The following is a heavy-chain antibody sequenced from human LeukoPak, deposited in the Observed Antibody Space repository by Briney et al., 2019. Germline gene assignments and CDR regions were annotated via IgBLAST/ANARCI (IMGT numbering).Heavy chain of an antibody. CDR3: ARDPDYGDYVDYFDY. V-gene: IGHV1-2*02. CDR1: GYTFTGYY. CDR2: TNPNSGAT. D-gene: IGHD4-17*01. J-gene: IGHJ4*02. Sequence: ASVKVSCKASGYTFTGYYIHWVRQAPGQGLEWMGWTNPNSGATKYAQKLQGRVTMTRDMSSRTAYMELSRLRSDDTAVYYCARDPDYGDYVDYFDYWGQGTLVTVSS.